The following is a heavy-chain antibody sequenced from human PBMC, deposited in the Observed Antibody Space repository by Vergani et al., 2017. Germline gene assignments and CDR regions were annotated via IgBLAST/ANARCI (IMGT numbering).Heavy chain of an antibody. CDR3: VRDSWRSDLRGVYWFDT. V-gene: IGHV4-61*02. CDR2: IHASGTK. D-gene: IGHD3-10*01. Sequence: QVQLQESGPGLVKASQTLSLTCSVSGASITSGSFYWSWIRQPAGKGLEWIGRIHASGTKNYNPCLRSRVTLSVDTDKNQVSLKMISMTAADTAVYYCVRDSWRSDLRGVYWFDTWVQGTLVSVSS. CDR1: GASITSGSFY. J-gene: IGHJ5*02.